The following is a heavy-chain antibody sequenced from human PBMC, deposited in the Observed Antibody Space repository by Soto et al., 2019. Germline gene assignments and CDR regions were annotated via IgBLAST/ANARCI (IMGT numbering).Heavy chain of an antibody. CDR1: GGTFSSYA. CDR3: ASGGIIHDYDSSSYQNSYYGIDV. D-gene: IGHD3-22*01. CDR2: IIPIFGTA. Sequence: QVQLVQSGAEVKKPGSSVKVSCKASGGTFSSYAISWVRQAPGQGLEWMGGIIPIFGTANYAQKFQGRVTITADESTSPVFMNLRRLRSQSTAVYYCASGGIIHDYDSSSYQNSYYGIDVWGQWTTVTVSS. J-gene: IGHJ6*02. V-gene: IGHV1-69*01.